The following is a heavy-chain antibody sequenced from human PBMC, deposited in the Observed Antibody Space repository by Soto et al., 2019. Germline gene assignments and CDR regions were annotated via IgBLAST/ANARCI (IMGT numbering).Heavy chain of an antibody. V-gene: IGHV3-30*18. CDR3: AKDRLWGSGSSLLDDAFDI. CDR1: GFTFSSYG. J-gene: IGHJ3*02. Sequence: GGSLRLSCAASGFTFSSYGMHWVRQAPGKGLEWVAVISYDGSNKYYADSVKGRFTISRDNSKNTLYLQMNSLRAEDTAVYYCAKDRLWGSGSSLLDDAFDIWGQGTMVTVSS. D-gene: IGHD3-22*01. CDR2: ISYDGSNK.